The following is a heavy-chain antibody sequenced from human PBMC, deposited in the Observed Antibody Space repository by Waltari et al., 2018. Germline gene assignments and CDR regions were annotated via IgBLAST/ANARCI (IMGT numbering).Heavy chain of an antibody. V-gene: IGHV3-53*01. D-gene: IGHD6-13*01. J-gene: IGHJ4*02. CDR3: ARYSGYSRGSFDY. CDR1: GSTHSSNY. CDR2: IYSGGST. Sequence: EVQLVESGGGLIQPGGSLSLPCAASGSTHSSNYLSWVRQAPGKGLEWVSVIYSGGSTYYADSVKGRFTISRDNSKNTLYLQMNSLRAEDTAVYYCARYSGYSRGSFDYWGQGTLVTVSS.